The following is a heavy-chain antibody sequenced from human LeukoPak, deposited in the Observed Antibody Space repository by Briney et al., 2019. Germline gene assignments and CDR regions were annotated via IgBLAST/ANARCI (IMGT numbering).Heavy chain of an antibody. D-gene: IGHD2/OR15-2a*01. CDR1: GFTFSNYG. J-gene: IGHJ4*02. V-gene: IGHV3-23*01. CDR3: ARDFYDGFALDY. CDR2: ITGSGAST. Sequence: GGSLRLSCAASGFTFSNYGMSWVRQAPGKGLEWFSAITGSGASTFYADSVKGRFTISRDNARNSLYLQMDNLRAEDTGVYYCARDFYDGFALDYWGQGTLVTVSS.